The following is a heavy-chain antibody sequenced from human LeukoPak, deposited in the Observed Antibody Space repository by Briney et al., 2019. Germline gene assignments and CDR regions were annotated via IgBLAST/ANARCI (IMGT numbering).Heavy chain of an antibody. CDR2: FIAYNGNT. J-gene: IGHJ6*02. V-gene: IGHV1-18*01. CDR1: GYTFTSYG. D-gene: IGHD5-12*01. Sequence: GASVKVSCKASGYTFTSYGISWVRQAPGQGLEWIVSFIAYNGNTNYAQKLQGRVTMTTDTSTSTAYMELRSLRSDDTAVYYCARDFGSGYDVYYYYGMDVWGQGTTVTVSS. CDR3: ARDFGSGYDVYYYYGMDV.